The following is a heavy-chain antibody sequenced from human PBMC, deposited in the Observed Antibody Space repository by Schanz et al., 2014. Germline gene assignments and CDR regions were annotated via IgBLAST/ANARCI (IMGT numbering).Heavy chain of an antibody. J-gene: IGHJ4*02. V-gene: IGHV3-21*05. D-gene: IGHD2-21*01. CDR2: IGSSSSRI. Sequence: EVQLVESGGGLVKPGGSLRLSCAASGFTFSSNSMNWVRQAPGKGLEWISYIGSSSSRIDHADSVKGRFTISRDNAKNSLYLQMNSLRAEDVAVYYCARKSLVSAHYDSWGQGTLVNVSS. CDR3: ARKSLVSAHYDS. CDR1: GFTFSSNS.